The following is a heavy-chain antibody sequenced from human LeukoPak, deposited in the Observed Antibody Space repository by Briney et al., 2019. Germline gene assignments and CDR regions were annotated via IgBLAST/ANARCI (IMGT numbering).Heavy chain of an antibody. J-gene: IGHJ4*02. D-gene: IGHD3-22*01. Sequence: GGSLRLSCAASGFTFSVDYMSWIRQAPGKGLEWVSYISSSSSYTNYADAVKGRFTISRDNAKNSLYLQMNSLRAEDTAVYYCARVGYYDSSGQYYFDYWGQGTLVTVSS. CDR3: ARVGYYDSSGQYYFDY. CDR1: GFTFSVDY. CDR2: ISSSSSYT. V-gene: IGHV3-11*05.